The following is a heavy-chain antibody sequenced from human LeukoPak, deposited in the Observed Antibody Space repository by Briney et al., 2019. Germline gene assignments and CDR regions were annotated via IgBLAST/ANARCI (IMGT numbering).Heavy chain of an antibody. V-gene: IGHV3-7*03. CDR2: IKHDGSEK. J-gene: IGHJ6*02. CDR1: GFIFTNYF. Sequence: GGSLRLSCAASGFIFTNYFMSWVRQAPGKGLEWVANIKHDGSEKYYVDSVRGRFTISRDNTMNSLYLQMSSLRAEDTALYHCARNNGMDVWGQGTTVIVSS. CDR3: ARNNGMDV.